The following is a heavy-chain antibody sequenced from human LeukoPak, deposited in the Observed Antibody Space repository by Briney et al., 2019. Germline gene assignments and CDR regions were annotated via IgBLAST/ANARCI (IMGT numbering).Heavy chain of an antibody. V-gene: IGHV3-73*01. CDR3: RAAADLNDY. CDR1: GFTFSGSA. J-gene: IGHJ4*02. Sequence: GGSLRLSCAASGFTFSGSAMHWVRQASGKGLEWLGRIRSKADSYTAAYAASVKGRFIVSRDDSKNTAYLQMNSLKTEDTAVYYCRAAADLNDYWGQGTLVTVSS. D-gene: IGHD6-13*01. CDR2: IRSKADSYTA.